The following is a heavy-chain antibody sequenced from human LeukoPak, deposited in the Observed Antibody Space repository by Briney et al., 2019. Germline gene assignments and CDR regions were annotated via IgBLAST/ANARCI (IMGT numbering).Heavy chain of an antibody. CDR3: ARSYSSSSQGDNWFDP. D-gene: IGHD6-6*01. V-gene: IGHV1-2*02. Sequence: ASVKVSCKASGGTFSSYAISWVRQAPGQGLEWMGWNNPNSGGTNYAQKFQGRVTMTRDTSISTAYMELSRLRSDDTAVYYCARSYSSSSQGDNWFDPWGQGTLVTVSS. CDR2: NNPNSGGT. CDR1: GGTFSSYA. J-gene: IGHJ5*02.